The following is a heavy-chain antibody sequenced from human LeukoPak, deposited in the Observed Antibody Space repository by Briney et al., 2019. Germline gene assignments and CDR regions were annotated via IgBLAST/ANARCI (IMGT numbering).Heavy chain of an antibody. D-gene: IGHD6-19*01. Sequence: SETLSLTCTVSGGSISGYYWNWIRQPPGKRLEWIGHIYYSGSTSYNPSLKSRVTISVDTSKNQFSLKMNSVTAADTAVYYCARYAVTGTNYFDYWGQGILVTVSS. CDR3: ARYAVTGTNYFDY. V-gene: IGHV4-59*01. J-gene: IGHJ4*02. CDR1: GGSISGYY. CDR2: IYYSGST.